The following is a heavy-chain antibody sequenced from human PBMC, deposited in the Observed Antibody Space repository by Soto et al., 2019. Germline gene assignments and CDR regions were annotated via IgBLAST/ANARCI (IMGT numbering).Heavy chain of an antibody. CDR2: IYYSGST. V-gene: IGHV4-30-4*01. J-gene: IGHJ5*02. CDR3: ARVGTRGYYGSGSYSYRWFDP. Sequence: PSETLSLTCTVSGGSISSGDYYWSWIRQPPGKGLEWIGYIYYSGSTYYNPSLKSRVTISVDTSKNQFSLKLSSVTAADTAVYYCARVGTRGYYGSGSYSYRWFDPWGQGTLVTVSS. D-gene: IGHD3-10*01. CDR1: GGSISSGDYY.